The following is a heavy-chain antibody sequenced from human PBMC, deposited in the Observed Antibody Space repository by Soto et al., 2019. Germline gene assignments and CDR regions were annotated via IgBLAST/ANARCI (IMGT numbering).Heavy chain of an antibody. CDR3: ARDLAKGGGSAGFDY. V-gene: IGHV1-2*02. D-gene: IGHD1-26*01. CDR2: INPKSGGT. J-gene: IGHJ4*02. CDR1: GYTFTVYY. Sequence: AASVKVSCKASGYTFTVYYMHWVRQAPGQGLEWMGWINPKSGGTMYPQKFQGRVTMTWDTSISTAYMVLTRLRSDDTAVYYCARDLAKGGGSAGFDYWGQGTLVTVSS.